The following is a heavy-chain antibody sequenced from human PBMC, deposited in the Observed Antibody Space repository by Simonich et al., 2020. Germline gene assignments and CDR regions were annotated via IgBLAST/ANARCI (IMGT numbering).Heavy chain of an antibody. CDR3: ARVPGIYYDYGMDV. V-gene: IGHV1-2*02. CDR1: GYTFTGFY. J-gene: IGHJ6*02. CDR2: INPNSGGT. Sequence: GAEVKKPGASVKVSCKASGYTFTGFYMHWVRQAPGQGLEWMGGINPNSGGTNYEQKFKGRVTMTRDTSISTAYMELSRLRSDDTAVYYCARVPGIYYDYGMDVWGQGTTVTVSS. D-gene: IGHD3-10*01.